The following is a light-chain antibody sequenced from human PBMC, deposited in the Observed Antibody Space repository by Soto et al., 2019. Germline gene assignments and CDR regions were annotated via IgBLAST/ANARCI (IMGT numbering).Light chain of an antibody. V-gene: IGKV2-28*01. Sequence: DPVMTQSPVSLPVTPGEPASISCRSSQSLLLSNGHNYLNWYLQKPWQSLQLLIFFGSTRASGVLDRFSGSGSGTDFTLKHSRVEAEDVGFYSCMQALRAPVLGRGTKVEMK. CDR2: FGS. CDR3: MQALRAPV. CDR1: QSLLLSNGHNY. J-gene: IGKJ1*01.